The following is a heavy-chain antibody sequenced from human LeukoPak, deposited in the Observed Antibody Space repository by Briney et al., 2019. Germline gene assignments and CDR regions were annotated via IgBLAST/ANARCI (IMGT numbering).Heavy chain of an antibody. J-gene: IGHJ6*02. CDR3: ARGNSGMDV. CDR2: LSVSGANT. D-gene: IGHD1/OR15-1a*01. Sequence: GASLRLSCAASGFTFSNHAMSWARQAPGKGLEWVSSLSVSGANTNYADSVKGRFTISRDNSKNTLYLEMNSLRTEDTAVYYCARGNSGMDVWGQGTTVTVSS. CDR1: GFTFSNHA. V-gene: IGHV3-23*01.